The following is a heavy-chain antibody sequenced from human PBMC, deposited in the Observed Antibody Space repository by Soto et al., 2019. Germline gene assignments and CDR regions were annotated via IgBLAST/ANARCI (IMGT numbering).Heavy chain of an antibody. Sequence: SETLSLTCTVSGGSVGSGSYYWSWIRQPPGKGLEWIGYIYYTGSTNYNPSLKSRVTISVDTSKNQFSLRLSSVTAADTAVYYWARDRGSSGPNWFDPWGQGTLVTVSS. CDR1: GGSVGSGSYY. CDR3: ARDRGSSGPNWFDP. CDR2: IYYTGST. V-gene: IGHV4-61*01. J-gene: IGHJ5*02. D-gene: IGHD6-6*01.